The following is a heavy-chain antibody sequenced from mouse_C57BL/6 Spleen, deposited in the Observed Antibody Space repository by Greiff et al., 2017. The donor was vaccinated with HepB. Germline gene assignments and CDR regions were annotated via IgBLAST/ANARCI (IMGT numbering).Heavy chain of an antibody. CDR3: ARDRGYYFDY. Sequence: EVKLQESGGGLVKPGGSLKLSCAASGFTFSDYGMHWVRQAPEKGLEWVAYISSGSSTIYYADTVKGRFTISRDNAKNTLFLQMTSLRSEDTAMYYCARDRGYYFDYWGQGTTLTVSS. V-gene: IGHV5-17*01. CDR1: GFTFSDYG. CDR2: ISSGSSTI. J-gene: IGHJ2*01.